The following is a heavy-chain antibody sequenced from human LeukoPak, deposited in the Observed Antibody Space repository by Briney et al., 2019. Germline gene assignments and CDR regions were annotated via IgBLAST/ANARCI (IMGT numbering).Heavy chain of an antibody. CDR1: GGSISRSRDY. CDR3: ARGPQPCGY. J-gene: IGHJ4*02. V-gene: IGHV4-39*07. D-gene: IGHD2-21*01. Sequence: PSETLSLTCTVSGGSISRSRDYWGWIRQPPGKGLEWIGSIYYSGSTYYNPSLKSRVTISVDTSKNQFSLKLSSVTAADTAVYYCARGPQPCGYWGQGTLVTVSS. CDR2: IYYSGST.